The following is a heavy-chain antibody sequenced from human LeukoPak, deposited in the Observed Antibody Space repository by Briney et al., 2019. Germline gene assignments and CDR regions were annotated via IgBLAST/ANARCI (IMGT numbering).Heavy chain of an antibody. CDR3: ARDHGGELLWFGELLRGHYYYYMDV. Sequence: PSETLSLTCAVYGGSFSGYYWSWLRQPPGKGLEWIGEINHSGSTNYNPSLKSRVTISVDTSKNQFSLKLSSVTAADTAVYYCARDHGGELLWFGELLRGHYYYYMDVWGKGTTVTVSS. D-gene: IGHD3-10*01. V-gene: IGHV4-34*01. CDR1: GGSFSGYY. CDR2: INHSGST. J-gene: IGHJ6*03.